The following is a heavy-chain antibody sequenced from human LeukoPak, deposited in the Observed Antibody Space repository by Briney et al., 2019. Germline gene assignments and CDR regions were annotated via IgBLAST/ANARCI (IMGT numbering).Heavy chain of an antibody. J-gene: IGHJ4*02. Sequence: ASVKVPCTASGGTFSSYAISWVRQAPGQGLEWMGGIIPIFGTANYAQKFQGRVTITADESTSTAYMELSSLRSEDTAVYYCARGGIAAAGSFDYWGQGTLVTVSS. D-gene: IGHD6-13*01. V-gene: IGHV1-69*13. CDR2: IIPIFGTA. CDR3: ARGGIAAAGSFDY. CDR1: GGTFSSYA.